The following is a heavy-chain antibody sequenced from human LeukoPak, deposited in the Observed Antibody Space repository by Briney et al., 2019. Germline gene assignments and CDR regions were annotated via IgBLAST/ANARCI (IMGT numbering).Heavy chain of an antibody. V-gene: IGHV3-21*01. J-gene: IGHJ4*02. CDR3: ARYSSSSPFDY. D-gene: IGHD6-6*01. Sequence: GGSLRLSCAASGFTFSSYSMNWVRQAPGKGLEWVSSISSSSYIYYADSVKGRFTISRDNAKNSLYLQMNSLRAEDTAVYYCARYSSSSPFDYWGQGTLVTVSS. CDR1: GFTFSSYS. CDR2: ISSSSYI.